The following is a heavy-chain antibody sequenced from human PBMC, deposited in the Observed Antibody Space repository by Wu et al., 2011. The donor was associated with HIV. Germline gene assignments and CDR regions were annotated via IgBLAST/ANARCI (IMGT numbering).Heavy chain of an antibody. D-gene: IGHD1-26*01. CDR2: IIPMFNTA. Sequence: QVQVVQSGAEVKKPGSSVKVSCKASGGSFSSYAVSWVRLAPGQGLEWMGRIIPMFNTANYAQNFQSRLTLTADKSTSTAYMELSSLRSEDTAVYYCARGYQGERVYDYWGQGTLVTVSS. CDR3: ARGYQGERVYDY. J-gene: IGHJ4*02. CDR1: GGSFSSYA. V-gene: IGHV1-69*14.